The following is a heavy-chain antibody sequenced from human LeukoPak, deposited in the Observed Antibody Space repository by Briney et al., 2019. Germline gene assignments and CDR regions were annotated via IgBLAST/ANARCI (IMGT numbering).Heavy chain of an antibody. J-gene: IGHJ6*02. CDR2: ISYDGSNK. D-gene: IGHD6-19*01. CDR3: ARDPSYSSGRSYYRGYYYYGMDV. V-gene: IGHV3-30-3*01. CDR1: GFTFSSYA. Sequence: GGSLRLSCVASGFTFSSYAMHWVRQAPGKGLEWVAVISYDGSNKYYADSVKGRFTISRDNSKNTLYLQMNSLRAEDTAVYYCARDPSYSSGRSYYRGYYYYGMDVWGQGTTVTVSS.